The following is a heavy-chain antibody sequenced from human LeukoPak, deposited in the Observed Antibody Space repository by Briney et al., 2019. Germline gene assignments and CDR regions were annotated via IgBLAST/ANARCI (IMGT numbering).Heavy chain of an antibody. CDR1: GYTFTDYY. V-gene: IGHV1-2*02. CDR2: INPNSNGT. CDR3: ARDNYNSCYYGFDP. J-gene: IGHJ5*02. D-gene: IGHD1-26*01. Sequence: GASVKVSCKSSGYTFTDYYMHWVRQAPGQGPEWMGWINPNSNGTNYAQEFQGRVTMTSDTSINTAYMELSGLTSDDTAVYYCARDNYNSCYYGFDPCGQRTQVTVCS.